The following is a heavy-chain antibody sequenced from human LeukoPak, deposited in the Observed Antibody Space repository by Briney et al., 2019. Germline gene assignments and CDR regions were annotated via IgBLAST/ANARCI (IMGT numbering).Heavy chain of an antibody. CDR2: IIPIFGTA. CDR3: ARDRVAVAGTLDY. Sequence: SVKVSCKASGYTFTSYGISWVRQAPGQGLEWMGGIIPIFGTANYAQKFQGRVTITADESTSTAYMELSSLRSEDTAVYYCARDRVAVAGTLDYWGQGTLVTVSS. D-gene: IGHD6-19*01. CDR1: GYTFTSYG. V-gene: IGHV1-69*13. J-gene: IGHJ4*02.